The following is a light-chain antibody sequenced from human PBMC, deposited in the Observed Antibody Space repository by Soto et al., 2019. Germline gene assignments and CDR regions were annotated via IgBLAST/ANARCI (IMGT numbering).Light chain of an antibody. Sequence: QPVVTQPASVSGSPGQSITISCTGTSSDVGGYNYVSWYQQHPDKAPKLLIFDVRSRPSGISNRFSGSKSGNTASLTISGLQAADGADYYCSSYTTSGALVFGGGTKLTVL. CDR2: DVR. J-gene: IGLJ3*02. CDR3: SSYTTSGALV. V-gene: IGLV2-14*03. CDR1: SSDVGGYNY.